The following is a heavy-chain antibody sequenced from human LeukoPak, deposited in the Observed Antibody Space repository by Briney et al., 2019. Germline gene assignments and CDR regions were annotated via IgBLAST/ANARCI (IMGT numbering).Heavy chain of an antibody. CDR3: AKDSRWFGESHYYMDV. CDR2: ISSSSSYI. V-gene: IGHV3-21*01. D-gene: IGHD3-10*01. Sequence: GGSLRLSCAASGFTFSSYSMNLVRQAPGKGLEWVSSISSSSSYIYYADSVKGRFTISRDNAKNSLYLQMNSLRAEDTAVYYCAKDSRWFGESHYYMDVWGKGTTVTISS. CDR1: GFTFSSYS. J-gene: IGHJ6*03.